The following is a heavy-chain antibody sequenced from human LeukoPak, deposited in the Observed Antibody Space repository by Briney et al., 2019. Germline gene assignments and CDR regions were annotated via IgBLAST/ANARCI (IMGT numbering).Heavy chain of an antibody. Sequence: PSETLSLTCTVSGGSISSHYWSWIRQPPGKGLEWIGYIYYSGSTNYNPSLKSRVTISVDTSKNQFSLKLSSVTAADTAVYYCARLVTAAPSNNYYYYYYMDVWGKGTTVTVSS. CDR3: ARLVTAAPSNNYYYYYYMDV. V-gene: IGHV4-59*08. CDR1: GGSISSHY. J-gene: IGHJ6*03. D-gene: IGHD6-13*01. CDR2: IYYSGST.